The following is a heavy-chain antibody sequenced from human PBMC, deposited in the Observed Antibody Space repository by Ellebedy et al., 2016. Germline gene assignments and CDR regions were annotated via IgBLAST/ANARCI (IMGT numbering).Heavy chain of an antibody. CDR2: INPNTGGT. Sequence: ASVKVSXXASGYTFTDYYIHWVRQAPGQGLEWMGWINPNTGGTHYAQKFQGRVTMTRDTSITTAYMELSRLRSDDTAVYFFARGSSGWYVPDYWGQGTLVTVSS. V-gene: IGHV1-2*02. CDR1: GYTFTDYY. CDR3: ARGSSGWYVPDY. D-gene: IGHD6-19*01. J-gene: IGHJ4*02.